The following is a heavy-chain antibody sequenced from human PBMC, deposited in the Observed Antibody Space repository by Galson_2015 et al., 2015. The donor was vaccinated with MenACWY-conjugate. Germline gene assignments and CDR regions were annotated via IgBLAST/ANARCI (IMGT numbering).Heavy chain of an antibody. D-gene: IGHD6-13*01. Sequence: SVKVSCKASGNTFTVYYFHWVRQAPGQGLEWMGRINPNSGGGNSAQKFQGRVTLTRDTSVSTTYMELNRLTPDDTAVYYCTRGPLRAAGDSFDSWGQGTLVTVS. V-gene: IGHV1-2*06. CDR1: GNTFTVYY. CDR3: TRGPLRAAGDSFDS. CDR2: INPNSGGG. J-gene: IGHJ4*02.